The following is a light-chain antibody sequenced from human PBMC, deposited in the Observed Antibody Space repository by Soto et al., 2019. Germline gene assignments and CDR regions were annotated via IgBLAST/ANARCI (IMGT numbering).Light chain of an antibody. J-gene: IGKJ4*01. CDR2: GAS. CDR1: QRISSNY. CDR3: QQYGSSLLT. Sequence: ETVLTQSPGTLSLSPRERATLSCRASQRISSNYLAWYQQKPGQAPRLLIYGASNRATGIPDRFSGSGSGTDFTLTITRLEPEDFAVYYCQQYGSSLLTFGGGTK. V-gene: IGKV3-20*01.